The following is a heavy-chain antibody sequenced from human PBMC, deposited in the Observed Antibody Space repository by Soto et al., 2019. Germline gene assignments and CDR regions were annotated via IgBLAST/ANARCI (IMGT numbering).Heavy chain of an antibody. CDR1: GGTFSSYA. CDR2: IIPIFGTA. J-gene: IGHJ6*02. D-gene: IGHD5-12*01. Sequence: SVKVSCKASGGTFSSYAISWVRQAPGQGLEWMGGIIPIFGTANYAQKFQGRVTITADESTSTAYMELSSLRSEDTAVYYCARGTPNLEMATIVSDFYYGMDVWGQGTTVTVSS. CDR3: ARGTPNLEMATIVSDFYYGMDV. V-gene: IGHV1-69*13.